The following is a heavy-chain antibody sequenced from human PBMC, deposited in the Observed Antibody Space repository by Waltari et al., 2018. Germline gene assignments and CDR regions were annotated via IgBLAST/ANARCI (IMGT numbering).Heavy chain of an antibody. CDR1: GGSIRSGSYY. Sequence: QVQLQESGPGLVKPSQTLSLTCTVSGGSIRSGSYYWSWIRQPAGKGLEWIGRIYTSGSTNYNPSLKSRVTISVDTSKNQFSLKLSSVTAADTAVYYCAREEDIYYYYMDVWGKGTTVTVSS. V-gene: IGHV4-61*02. J-gene: IGHJ6*03. D-gene: IGHD2-15*01. CDR2: IYTSGST. CDR3: AREEDIYYYYMDV.